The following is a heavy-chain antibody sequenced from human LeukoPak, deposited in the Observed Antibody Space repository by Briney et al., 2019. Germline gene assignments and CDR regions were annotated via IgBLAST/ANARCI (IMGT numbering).Heavy chain of an antibody. CDR3: ARDPGASRGTTNWFDP. J-gene: IGHJ5*02. Sequence: ASVKVSCKASGYTFTGYYMHWVRQAPGQGLEWMGWINPNSGGTNYAQKFQGRVTMTRDTSISTAYMELSRLRPDDTAVYYCARDPGASRGTTNWFDPWGQGTLVTVSS. CDR2: INPNSGGT. D-gene: IGHD1-1*01. CDR1: GYTFTGYY. V-gene: IGHV1-2*02.